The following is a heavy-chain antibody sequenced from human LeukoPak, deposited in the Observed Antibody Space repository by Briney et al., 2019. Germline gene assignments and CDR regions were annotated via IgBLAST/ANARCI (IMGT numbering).Heavy chain of an antibody. CDR1: GFTVSNNH. CDR3: AKIIVVLPSTISNPYYFDY. V-gene: IGHV3-53*01. CDR2: IFNGGST. J-gene: IGHJ4*02. D-gene: IGHD2-2*02. Sequence: GGSLRLSCAASGFTVSNNHMNWVRQAPGKGLEWVSVIFNGGSTYYADSVKGRFTISRDISKNTLYLQMNSLRAEDTAVYYCAKIIVVLPSTISNPYYFDYWGQGTLVTVSS.